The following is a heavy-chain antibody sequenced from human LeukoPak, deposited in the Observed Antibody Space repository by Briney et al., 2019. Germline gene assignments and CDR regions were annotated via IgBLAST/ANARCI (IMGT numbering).Heavy chain of an antibody. D-gene: IGHD6-6*01. V-gene: IGHV3-23*01. CDR2: ISGSGGST. J-gene: IGHJ4*02. CDR3: AGIAARPYYFDY. Sequence: GGSLRLSCAASGFTFSSYAMSWVHQAPGKGLEWVSAISGSGGSTYYADSVKGRFTISRDNSKNTLYLQMNSLRAEDTAVYYCAGIAARPYYFDYWGQGTLVTVSS. CDR1: GFTFSSYA.